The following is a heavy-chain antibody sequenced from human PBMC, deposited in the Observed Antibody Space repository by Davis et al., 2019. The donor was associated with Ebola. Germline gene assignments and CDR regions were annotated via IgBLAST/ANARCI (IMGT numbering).Heavy chain of an antibody. CDR3: ARRVYSRSGFDS. CDR1: GYTFSSYD. D-gene: IGHD2-8*01. J-gene: IGHJ4*02. V-gene: IGHV1-8*02. Sequence: ASVKVSCKASGYTFSSYDINWVRQASGQGLEWMGWMNPNSGNTGYAQKFQGRVTMTKNISIDTAYMELSTLTSEDTAVYYCARRVYSRSGFDSWGQGTLVTVSS. CDR2: MNPNSGNT.